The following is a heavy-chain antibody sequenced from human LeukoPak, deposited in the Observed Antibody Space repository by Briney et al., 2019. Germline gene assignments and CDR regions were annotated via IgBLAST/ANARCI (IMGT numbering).Heavy chain of an antibody. V-gene: IGHV1-2*02. D-gene: IGHD3-10*01. Sequence: ASVKVSYKASGYTFTGYYMHWVRQAPGQGLEWMGWINPNSGGTNYAQKFQGRVTMTRDTSISTAYMELSRLRSDDTAVYYCAASSMVRGVIMNWGQGTLVTVSS. CDR1: GYTFTGYY. CDR2: INPNSGGT. J-gene: IGHJ4*02. CDR3: AASSMVRGVIMN.